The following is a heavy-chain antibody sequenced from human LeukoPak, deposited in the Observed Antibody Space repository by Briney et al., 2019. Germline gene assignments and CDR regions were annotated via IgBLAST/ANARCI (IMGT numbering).Heavy chain of an antibody. D-gene: IGHD3-22*01. CDR1: GFTFSSYW. J-gene: IGHJ4*02. CDR3: ARVPTQDSYDSSGYSDY. CDR2: IKQDGSEK. Sequence: GGSLRLSCAASGFTFSSYWMSWVRQASGKGLEWVANIKQDGSEKYYVDSVKGRFTISRDNAKNPLYLQMSSLRAEDTAVYYCARVPTQDSYDSSGYSDYWGQGTLVTVSS. V-gene: IGHV3-7*01.